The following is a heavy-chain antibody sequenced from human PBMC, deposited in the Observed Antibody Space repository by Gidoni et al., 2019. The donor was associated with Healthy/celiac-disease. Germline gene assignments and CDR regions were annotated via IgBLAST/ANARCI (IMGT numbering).Heavy chain of an antibody. V-gene: IGHV3-43D*03. D-gene: IGHD1-26*01. Sequence: EVQLVESGGVVVQPGGSLSLSCAASGFTFDDYAMHWVRQASGKGLDWVSLISWDGGSTYYADAVKGRFTISRDNSKNSLYMQMKSLRAEDTALYYCAKEIVGATRYYYYGMDVWGQGTTVTVSS. CDR1: GFTFDDYA. CDR3: AKEIVGATRYYYYGMDV. J-gene: IGHJ6*02. CDR2: ISWDGGST.